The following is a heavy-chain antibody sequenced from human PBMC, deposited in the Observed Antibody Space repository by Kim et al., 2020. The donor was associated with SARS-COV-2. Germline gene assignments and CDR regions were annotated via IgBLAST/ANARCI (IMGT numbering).Heavy chain of an antibody. J-gene: IGHJ3*02. V-gene: IGHV3-48*02. CDR3: ARDTNYDVWSGYSAAFDI. CDR2: ISSSSSTI. Sequence: GGSLRLSCAASGFTFSSYSMNWVRQAPGKGLEWVSYISSSSSTIYYADSVKGRFTISRDNAKNSLYLQMNSLRDEDTAVYYCARDTNYDVWSGYSAAFDIWGQGTMVTVSS. CDR1: GFTFSSYS. D-gene: IGHD3-3*01.